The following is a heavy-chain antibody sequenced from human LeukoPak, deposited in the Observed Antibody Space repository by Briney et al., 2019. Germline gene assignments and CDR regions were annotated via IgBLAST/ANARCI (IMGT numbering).Heavy chain of an antibody. CDR2: ISASNGNT. Sequence: ASVKVSCKASGYTFTSYGISWVRQAPGQGLEWMGWISASNGNTNYAQKLQGRVTMTTDTSTSTAYMELRSLRSDDTAVYYCARTYYDILTGYYNPSFDYWGQGTLVTVSS. CDR1: GYTFTSYG. CDR3: ARTYYDILTGYYNPSFDY. J-gene: IGHJ4*02. V-gene: IGHV1-18*01. D-gene: IGHD3-9*01.